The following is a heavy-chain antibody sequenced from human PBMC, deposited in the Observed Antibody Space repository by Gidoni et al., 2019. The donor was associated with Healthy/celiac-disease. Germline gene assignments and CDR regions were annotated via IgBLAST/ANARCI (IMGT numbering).Heavy chain of an antibody. D-gene: IGHD4-17*01. V-gene: IGHV3-33*01. CDR3: AREDYGDSIDY. J-gene: IGHJ4*02. Sequence: QVQLVESGGGVVQPGRSLRLSCAASGFTFSSYGMHWVRQAPGKGLEWVAVIWYDGSNKYYADSVKGRFTISRDNSKNTLYLQMNSLRAEDTAVYYCAREDYGDSIDYWGQGTLVTVSS. CDR2: IWYDGSNK. CDR1: GFTFSSYG.